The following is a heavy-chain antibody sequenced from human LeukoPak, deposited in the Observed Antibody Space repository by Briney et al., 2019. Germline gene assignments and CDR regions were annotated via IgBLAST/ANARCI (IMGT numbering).Heavy chain of an antibody. J-gene: IGHJ6*02. Sequence: GGSLRLSCAASGFSFGRYSMDWVRQAPGKGLAWIAYISDDGGTKYYADSVKGRFTISRDNDNDSVFLEMNSLRNEDTAVYYCSRERFYGMDVWGQGTTVSVTS. D-gene: IGHD3-16*01. CDR3: SRERFYGMDV. CDR2: ISDDGGTK. CDR1: GFSFGRYS. V-gene: IGHV3-48*02.